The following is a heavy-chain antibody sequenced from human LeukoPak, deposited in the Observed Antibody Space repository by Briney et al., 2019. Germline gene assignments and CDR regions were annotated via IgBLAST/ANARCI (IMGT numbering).Heavy chain of an antibody. D-gene: IGHD6-13*01. CDR1: GGSISSYY. J-gene: IGHJ4*02. CDR2: IDTSGTT. V-gene: IGHV4-4*07. CDR3: ARFKGSSWLDY. Sequence: PSETLSLTCTVSGGSISSYYWSWIRQPAGKGPAWIGRIDTSGTTKYNPSLKSRVTMSLDTSKNQFSLTLRSVTAADTAVYYCARFKGSSWLDYWGQGTLVTVSS.